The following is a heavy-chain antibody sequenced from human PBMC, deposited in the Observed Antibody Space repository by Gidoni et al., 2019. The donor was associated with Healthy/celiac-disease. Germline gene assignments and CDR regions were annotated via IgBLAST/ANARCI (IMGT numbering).Heavy chain of an antibody. Sequence: EVHLVESGGGLVQPGRSLRLSCAASGFTFDDFAMHWVRQAPGKGLEWVSGINWNSGSEAYADSVKGRFTVSRDNAKNSLYLQMNSLRTEDTAFYYCVKGRDSSSWYGVDYWGQGTLVTVSS. V-gene: IGHV3-9*01. J-gene: IGHJ4*02. CDR3: VKGRDSSSWYGVDY. D-gene: IGHD6-13*01. CDR1: GFTFDDFA. CDR2: INWNSGSE.